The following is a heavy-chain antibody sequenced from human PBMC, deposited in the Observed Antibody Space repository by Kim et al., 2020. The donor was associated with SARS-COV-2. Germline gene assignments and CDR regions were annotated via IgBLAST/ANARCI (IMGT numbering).Heavy chain of an antibody. V-gene: IGHV4-31*03. Sequence: SETLSLTCTVSGGSISSGGYYWSWIRQHPGKGLEWIGYIYYSGSTYYNPSLKSRVTISVDTSKNQFSLKLSSVTAADTAVYYCARDQATYYYGSGSYYNPVYYYGMCVWGQGTTVTVSS. CDR1: GGSISSGGYY. CDR3: ARDQATYYYGSGSYYNPVYYYGMCV. D-gene: IGHD3-10*01. CDR2: IYYSGST. J-gene: IGHJ6*02.